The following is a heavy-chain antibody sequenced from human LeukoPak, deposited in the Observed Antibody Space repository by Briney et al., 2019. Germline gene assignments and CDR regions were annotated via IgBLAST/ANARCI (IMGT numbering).Heavy chain of an antibody. D-gene: IGHD3-3*01. CDR2: ISGSGGST. J-gene: IGHJ4*02. CDR1: GFTFSSYA. Sequence: GGSLRLSCAASGFTFSSYAMSWVRQAPGKGLEWVSAISGSGGSTYYADSVKGRLTISRDNSKSTLYLQMNSLRAEDTAVYYCAKDLGRLRFLEWLLFGFDYWGQGTLVTVSS. CDR3: AKDLGRLRFLEWLLFGFDY. V-gene: IGHV3-23*01.